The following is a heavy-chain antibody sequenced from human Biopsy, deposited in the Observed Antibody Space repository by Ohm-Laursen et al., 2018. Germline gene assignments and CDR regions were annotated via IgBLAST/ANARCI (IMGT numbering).Heavy chain of an antibody. J-gene: IGHJ3*01. D-gene: IGHD1-26*01. CDR2: VYYTGTT. Sequence: SDTLSLTCTVASGASPYTDSITRYYWTWPRQSPGKGLEWIGVVYYTGTTTYNPAFKSRVTLSMDTSNIQPSLRLLSVAAADTAVYSCARDLHGRGPNWGASTGVFDLWGHGTAVTVSS. CDR3: ARDLHGRGPNWGASTGVFDL. CDR1: GASPYTDSITRYY. V-gene: IGHV4-59*12.